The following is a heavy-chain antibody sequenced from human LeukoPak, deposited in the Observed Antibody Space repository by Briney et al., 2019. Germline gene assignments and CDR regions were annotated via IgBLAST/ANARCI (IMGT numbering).Heavy chain of an antibody. CDR1: GGSISSSNW. CDR3: ASYYYDSSGYFDAFDI. V-gene: IGHV4-4*02. J-gene: IGHJ3*02. Sequence: PSGTLSLTCAVSGGSISSSNWWSWVRQPPGKGLEWIGEIYHSGSTNYNPSLKSRVTISVDKSKNQFSLKLSSVTAADTAVYYCASYYYDSSGYFDAFDIWGQGTMVTVSS. CDR2: IYHSGST. D-gene: IGHD3-22*01.